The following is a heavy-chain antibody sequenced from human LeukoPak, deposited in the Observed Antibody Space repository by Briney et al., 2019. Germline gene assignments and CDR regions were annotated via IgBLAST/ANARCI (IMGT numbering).Heavy chain of an antibody. V-gene: IGHV4-59*01. CDR2: IYYSGST. Sequence: SETLSLTCTVSGGSISTYYLNWIRQPPGKGLEWIGNIYYSGSTNYNPSLKSRVTISVDTSKKQFSLKLSSVTAADTAVYYCARGGTTREGFNYWGQGTLVTVSS. CDR1: GGSISTYY. CDR3: ARGGTTREGFNY. J-gene: IGHJ4*02. D-gene: IGHD1-7*01.